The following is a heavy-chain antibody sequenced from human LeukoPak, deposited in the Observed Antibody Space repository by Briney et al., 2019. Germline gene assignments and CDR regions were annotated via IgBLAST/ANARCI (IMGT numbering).Heavy chain of an antibody. J-gene: IGHJ4*02. Sequence: ASVKVSCKASGYTFTSYYMHWVRQAPGHGLEWMGWINPNSGGTNYAQKFQGRVTMTRDTSISTAYMELSRLRSDDTAVYYCARSLVGATPFDYWGQGTLVTVSS. V-gene: IGHV1-2*02. CDR3: ARSLVGATPFDY. D-gene: IGHD1-26*01. CDR2: INPNSGGT. CDR1: GYTFTSYY.